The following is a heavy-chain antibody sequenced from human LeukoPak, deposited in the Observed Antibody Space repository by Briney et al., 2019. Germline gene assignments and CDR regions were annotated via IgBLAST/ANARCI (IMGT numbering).Heavy chain of an antibody. V-gene: IGHV1-2*02. CDR3: ARRLTRVWFDP. CDR1: GYTFTGYY. D-gene: IGHD4-11*01. CDR2: INPNSGGT. Sequence: ASVTVSCTASGYTFTGYYMHWVRQAPGQGLEWMGWINPNSGGTNYAQKFQGRVTMTRDTSISTAYMELSRLRSDDTAVYYCARRLTRVWFDPWGQGTLVTVSS. J-gene: IGHJ5*02.